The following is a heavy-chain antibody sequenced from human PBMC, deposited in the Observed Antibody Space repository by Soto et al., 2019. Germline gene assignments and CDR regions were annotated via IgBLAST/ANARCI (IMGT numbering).Heavy chain of an antibody. V-gene: IGHV1-69*02. CDR1: GGTFSSYT. CDR2: IIPILGIA. CDR3: ARARRRNCSSSFLSGYYYYYMDV. Sequence: QVQLVQSGAEVKKPGSSVKVSCKASGGTFSSYTISWVRQAPGQGLEWMGRIIPILGIANYAQKFQGRVTITADKSTSTAYMELSSLRSEDTAVYYCARARRRNCSSSFLSGYYYYYMDVWGKGTTVTVSS. J-gene: IGHJ6*03. D-gene: IGHD6-6*01.